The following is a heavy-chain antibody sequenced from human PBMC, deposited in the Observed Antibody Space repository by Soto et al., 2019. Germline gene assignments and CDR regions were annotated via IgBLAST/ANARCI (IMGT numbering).Heavy chain of an antibody. Sequence: QVHLVQSGAGVKKPGASVRLSCKASGYSFMDHYIHWLRQAPGQGLEWMGVINPDGGSTSYAQRFQDRVTVTADTSTTTVYLDLTGLTSDDTAVYYCASDPRSWNSVGFWDSWGQGNLVTVSS. D-gene: IGHD1-1*01. CDR1: GYSFMDHY. J-gene: IGHJ4*02. CDR3: ASDPRSWNSVGFWDS. CDR2: INPDGGST. V-gene: IGHV1-46*01.